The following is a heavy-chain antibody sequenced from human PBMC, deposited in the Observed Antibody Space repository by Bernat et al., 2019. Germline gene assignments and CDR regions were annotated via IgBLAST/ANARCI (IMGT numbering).Heavy chain of an antibody. CDR1: GGTFSSYA. D-gene: IGHD1-26*01. Sequence: QVQLVQSGAEVKKPGSSVKVSCKASGGTFSSYAISWVQQAPGQGLEWMGGIIPIFGTANYAQKFQGRVTITADESTSTAYMKLSSLRSEDTAVYYCARGGELSSPAGYYYYYMDVWGKGTTVTVSS. CDR2: IIPIFGTA. CDR3: ARGGELSSPAGYYYYYMDV. V-gene: IGHV1-69*01. J-gene: IGHJ6*03.